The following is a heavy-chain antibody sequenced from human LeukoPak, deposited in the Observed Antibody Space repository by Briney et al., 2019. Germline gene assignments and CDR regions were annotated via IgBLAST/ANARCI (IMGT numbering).Heavy chain of an antibody. D-gene: IGHD4-17*01. CDR2: IYYSGST. V-gene: IGHV4-30-4*01. CDR1: GGSISSGDYY. Sequence: PSQTLSLTCTVSGGSISSGDYYWSWIRQPPGKGLEWIGYIYYSGSTYYNSSLKSRVTISVDTSKNQFSLKLSSVTAADTAVYYCARGRAVTRAHFDYWGQGTLVTVSS. J-gene: IGHJ4*02. CDR3: ARGRAVTRAHFDY.